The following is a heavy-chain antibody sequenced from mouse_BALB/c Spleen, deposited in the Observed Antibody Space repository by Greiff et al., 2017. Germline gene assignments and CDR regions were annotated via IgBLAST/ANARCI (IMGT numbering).Heavy chain of an antibody. Sequence: EVQGVESGGGLVKPGGSLKLSCAASGFTFSSYTMSWVRQTPEKRLEWVATISSGGSYTYYPDSVKGRFTISRDNAKNTLYLQMSSLKSEDTAMYYCTRDHGSSFDYWGQGTTLTVSS. D-gene: IGHD1-1*01. CDR1: GFTFSSYT. CDR3: TRDHGSSFDY. CDR2: ISSGGSYT. V-gene: IGHV5-6-4*01. J-gene: IGHJ2*01.